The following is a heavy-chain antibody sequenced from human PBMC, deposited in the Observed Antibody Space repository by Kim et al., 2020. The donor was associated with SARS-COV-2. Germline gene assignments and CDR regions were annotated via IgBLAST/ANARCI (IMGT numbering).Heavy chain of an antibody. CDR3: ARQGQEYLGWFDP. D-gene: IGHD2-2*01. Sequence: YSPSFQGQVTISADKSISTAYLQWSSLKASDTAMYYCARQGQEYLGWFDPWGQGTLVTVSS. V-gene: IGHV5-51*01. J-gene: IGHJ5*02.